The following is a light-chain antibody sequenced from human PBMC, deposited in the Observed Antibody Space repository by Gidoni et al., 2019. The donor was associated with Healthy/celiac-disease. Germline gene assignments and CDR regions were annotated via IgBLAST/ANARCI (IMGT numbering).Light chain of an antibody. V-gene: IGLV2-14*01. Sequence: QSALTHPASVSGSPGPSITISCTGTSIDVGGYNYVSWYQQHPGKAPKLMIYEVSNRPSGVSNRFSGSKSGNTASLTISGLQAEDEADYYCSSYTSSSTPYVFGTGTKVTVL. CDR3: SSYTSSSTPYV. J-gene: IGLJ1*01. CDR2: EVS. CDR1: SIDVGGYNY.